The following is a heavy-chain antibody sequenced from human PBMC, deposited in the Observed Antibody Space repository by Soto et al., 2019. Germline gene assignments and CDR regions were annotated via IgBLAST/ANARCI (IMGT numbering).Heavy chain of an antibody. CDR3: ARTRYTYDNFDH. CDR2: ISAYNGNT. Sequence: ASVKVSCKASGYTFTSYGISWVRQAPGQGLEYMGWISAYNGNTNYAQKLQGRVTMTTDTSTSTAYMELRSLRSDDTAVYYCARTRYTYDNFDHWGQGTLVTVSS. V-gene: IGHV1-18*01. D-gene: IGHD5-18*01. J-gene: IGHJ4*02. CDR1: GYTFTSYG.